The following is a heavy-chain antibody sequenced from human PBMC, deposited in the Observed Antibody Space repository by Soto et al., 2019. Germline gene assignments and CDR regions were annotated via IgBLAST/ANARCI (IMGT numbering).Heavy chain of an antibody. CDR1: GYPFTTYG. CDR3: ARVMTTFVVFSKGPDH. CDR2: ISTYNGNT. Sequence: QVQLVQSGDEVKKPGASVKVSCKASGYPFTTYGITWVRQAPGQGLEWMGWISTYNGNTNYAQSLQGRVTMTRETSSTTAYMELRSLRSDDTAVYYCARVMTTFVVFSKGPDHWGQGTLVTVSS. V-gene: IGHV1-18*04. J-gene: IGHJ4*02. D-gene: IGHD3-3*01.